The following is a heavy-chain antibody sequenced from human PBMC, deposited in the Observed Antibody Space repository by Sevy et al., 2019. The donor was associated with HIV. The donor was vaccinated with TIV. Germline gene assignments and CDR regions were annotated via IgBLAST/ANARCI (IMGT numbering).Heavy chain of an antibody. CDR1: GFTFSSYG. Sequence: GGSLRLSCAASGFTFSSYGMHWVRQAPGKGLEWVAVISYDGSNKYYADSVKGRFTISRDNSKNTLYLQMNSLRAEDTAVYYCAKLPFSGKGEWDAFDIWGQGTMVTVSS. J-gene: IGHJ3*02. V-gene: IGHV3-30*18. CDR3: AKLPFSGKGEWDAFDI. CDR2: ISYDGSNK. D-gene: IGHD3-10*01.